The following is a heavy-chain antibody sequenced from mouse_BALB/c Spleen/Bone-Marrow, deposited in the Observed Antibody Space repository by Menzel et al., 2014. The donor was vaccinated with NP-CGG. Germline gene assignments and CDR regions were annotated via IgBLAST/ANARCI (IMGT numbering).Heavy chain of an antibody. CDR1: GFTFNSYG. CDR3: ARHAYYDQTEVSFVY. CDR2: ISGGGSYT. Sequence: EVQLVESGGGLVKSGGSLKLSCAASGFTFNSYGMSWVRRTPEKRLEWVATISGGGSYTFYPDSVKGRFTISRDNTKNNLYLQLSSLRSEDTALYYRARHAYYDQTEVSFVYWGQGTLVTVSA. J-gene: IGHJ3*01. V-gene: IGHV5-9-2*01. D-gene: IGHD2-4*01.